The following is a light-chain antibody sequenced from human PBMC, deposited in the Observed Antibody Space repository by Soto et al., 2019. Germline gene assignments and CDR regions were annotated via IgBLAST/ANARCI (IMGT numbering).Light chain of an antibody. Sequence: EIVLIQSPATLSLSPGERATLSSRASQSVGSYLAWYQHKPGQAPRLLISDASNRATGIPARFSGSGSETEFTLTISSLQSEDFAVYFCQQYNIWPLWTFGQGTKVDIK. CDR3: QQYNIWPLWT. CDR2: DAS. V-gene: IGKV3-11*01. J-gene: IGKJ1*01. CDR1: QSVGSY.